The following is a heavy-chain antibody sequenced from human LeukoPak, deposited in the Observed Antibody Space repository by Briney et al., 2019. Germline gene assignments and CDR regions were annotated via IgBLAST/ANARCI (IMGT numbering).Heavy chain of an antibody. J-gene: IGHJ4*02. CDR3: ARGGLYSSSWYVY. Sequence: GGSLRLSCATSGFTFSSYSMNWVRQAPGKGLEWVSSISSSSSYIYYADSVKGRFTISRDDAKNSLFLQMNSLRVADTAMYYCARGGLYSSSWYVYWGQGTLVTASS. CDR2: ISSSSSYI. D-gene: IGHD6-13*01. V-gene: IGHV3-21*01. CDR1: GFTFSSYS.